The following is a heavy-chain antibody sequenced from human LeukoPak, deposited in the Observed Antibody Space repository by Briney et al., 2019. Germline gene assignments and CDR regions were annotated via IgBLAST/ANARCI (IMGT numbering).Heavy chain of an antibody. CDR3: ASHGEISRGWWHFDY. Sequence: PGGSLRLSCAASGFTFSDYYMSWIRQAPGKGLEWVSYISSSSSYTNYADSVKGRFTISRDNAKNSLYLQMNSLRAEDTAVYYCASHGEISRGWWHFDYWGQGTLVTVSS. D-gene: IGHD2-8*02. CDR1: GFTFSDYY. CDR2: ISSSSSYT. V-gene: IGHV3-11*03. J-gene: IGHJ4*02.